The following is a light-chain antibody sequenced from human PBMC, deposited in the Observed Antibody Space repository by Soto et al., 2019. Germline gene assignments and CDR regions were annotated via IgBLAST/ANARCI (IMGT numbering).Light chain of an antibody. J-gene: IGKJ1*01. CDR2: KAS. V-gene: IGKV1-5*03. CDR1: QSISTW. Sequence: DIQMTQSPSTLSASVGDRVTITCRASQSISTWLAWYQQKPGKAPKVLIYKASSLESGVPLRFSGSGSGTEFTLTISSLQPDDFATYYCQQYHYYWTFGQGTKVEVK. CDR3: QQYHYYWT.